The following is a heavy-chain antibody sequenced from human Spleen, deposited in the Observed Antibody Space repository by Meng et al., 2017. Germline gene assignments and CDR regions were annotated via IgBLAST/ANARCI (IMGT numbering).Heavy chain of an antibody. CDR2: INPKSGDT. CDR1: GYTFPDYW. D-gene: IGHD6-19*01. Sequence: ASVKVSCKASGYTFPDYWLHWVRRAPGQGLEWMGRINPKSGDTHYAQRFQGRVTMTGDTSISTAYMGLSSLTSDDTAVYYYARDSGDSSGWTFDYWGQGTLVTVSS. CDR3: ARDSGDSSGWTFDY. J-gene: IGHJ4*02. V-gene: IGHV1-2*06.